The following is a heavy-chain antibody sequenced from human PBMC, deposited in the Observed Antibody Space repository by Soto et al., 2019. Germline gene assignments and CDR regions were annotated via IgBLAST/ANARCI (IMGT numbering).Heavy chain of an antibody. J-gene: IGHJ4*02. CDR3: ARDRASSSFFDY. V-gene: IGHV3-48*03. CDR1: GFTFSSYE. CDR2: ISSSGSTI. Sequence: GGSLRLSCAASGFTFSSYEMNWVRQAPGKGLEWVSYISSSGSTIYYADSVKGRFTISRDNAKNSLYLQMNSLRAEDTAVYYCARDRASSSFFDYWVQGTLVTVYS. D-gene: IGHD6-6*01.